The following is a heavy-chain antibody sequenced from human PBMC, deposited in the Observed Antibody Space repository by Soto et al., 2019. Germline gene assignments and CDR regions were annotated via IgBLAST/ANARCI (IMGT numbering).Heavy chain of an antibody. D-gene: IGHD3-3*02. J-gene: IGHJ4*02. CDR2: IWYDGSNQ. V-gene: IGHV3-33*01. CDR3: ARDAIRSVDY. CDR1: GFTFRNYA. Sequence: QVQLVESGGGVVQPGRSLRLSCAASGFTFRNYAMHWVRQAPGKGLEWVAVIWYDGSNQYYADSVKGRFTISRDNSKNTLYRQMNSLRAEDTAVYYCARDAIRSVDYWGQGTLVTVSS.